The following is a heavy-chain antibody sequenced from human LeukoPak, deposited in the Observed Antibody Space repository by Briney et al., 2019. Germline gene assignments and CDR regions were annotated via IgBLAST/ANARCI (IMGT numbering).Heavy chain of an antibody. CDR1: GGSISSYY. V-gene: IGHV4-59*01. CDR3: ARVSGYDWESFYDY. CDR2: IYYSGST. J-gene: IGHJ4*02. D-gene: IGHD5-12*01. Sequence: SETLSLTCTVSGGSISSYYWSWIRQPPGKGLEWIGYIYYSGSTNYNPSLKSRVTISVDTSKNQFSLKLSSVAAADTAMYYCARVSGYDWESFYDYWGQGSLVTVSS.